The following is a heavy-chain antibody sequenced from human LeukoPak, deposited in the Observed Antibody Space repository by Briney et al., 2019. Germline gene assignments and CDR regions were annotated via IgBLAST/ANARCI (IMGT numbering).Heavy chain of an antibody. D-gene: IGHD1-7*01. CDR1: GYTFTSYD. J-gene: IGHJ5*02. Sequence: ASVKVSCKASGYTFTSYDINWVRQATGQGLEWMGWMNPNSGNTGYAQKFQGRVTITRNTSISTAYTELSSLRSEDTAVYYCARGGTRRYWFDPWGQGTLVTVSS. CDR3: ARGGTRRYWFDP. V-gene: IGHV1-8*03. CDR2: MNPNSGNT.